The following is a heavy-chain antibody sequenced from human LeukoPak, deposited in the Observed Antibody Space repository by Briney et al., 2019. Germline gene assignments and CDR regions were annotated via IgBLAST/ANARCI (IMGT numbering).Heavy chain of an antibody. Sequence: SETLSLTCTVSGGSISSYYWSWIRQPPGKGLEWIGYIYYSGSTNYNPSLKSRVTISVETSKIQFSLKLSSVTAADTAVYYCARLTVVTGTSFDYWGQGTLVTVSS. D-gene: IGHD2-21*02. V-gene: IGHV4-59*08. CDR2: IYYSGST. CDR3: ARLTVVTGTSFDY. J-gene: IGHJ4*02. CDR1: GGSISSYY.